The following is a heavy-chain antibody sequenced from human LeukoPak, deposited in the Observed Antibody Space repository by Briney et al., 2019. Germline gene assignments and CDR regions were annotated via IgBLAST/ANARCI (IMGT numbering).Heavy chain of an antibody. Sequence: GGSLRLSCVASGFTFSSYAMSWVRQAPGKGLEWVSAIGGSGSSTYYAGSVKGRFTISRDNSKNTLYLQMNSLRAEDTAVYYCAKSDTSGPTAHDYWGQGTLVTVSS. V-gene: IGHV3-23*01. J-gene: IGHJ4*02. CDR1: GFTFSSYA. CDR2: IGGSGSST. CDR3: AKSDTSGPTAHDY. D-gene: IGHD3-22*01.